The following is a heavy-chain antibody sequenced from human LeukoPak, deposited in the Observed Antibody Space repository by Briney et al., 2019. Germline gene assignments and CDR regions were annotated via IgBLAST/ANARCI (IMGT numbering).Heavy chain of an antibody. D-gene: IGHD3-22*01. Sequence: SETLSLTCTVSGGSISISSYYWGWIRQPPGKGLEWIGRIYYSGSTYYNPSLKSRVTISVDTSKNQFSLKLNSVTAADTAVYYCARNETYYYDSSGYLQSAFDIWGQGTMVTVSS. CDR1: GGSISISSYY. J-gene: IGHJ3*02. CDR3: ARNETYYYDSSGYLQSAFDI. CDR2: IYYSGST. V-gene: IGHV4-39*01.